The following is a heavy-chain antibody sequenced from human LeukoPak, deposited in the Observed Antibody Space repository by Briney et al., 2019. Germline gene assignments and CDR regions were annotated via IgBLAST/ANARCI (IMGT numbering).Heavy chain of an antibody. CDR1: GFTFSTYW. J-gene: IGHJ3*02. D-gene: IGHD4-17*01. V-gene: IGHV3-7*03. CDR3: ARFPGVRLRRAFDI. Sequence: AGGSLRLSCAPSGFTFSTYWMSWVRQAPGKGLEWVANIKQDGSEKYYVDSVKGRFTISRDNAKNSLYLQMNSLRAEDTAVYYCARFPGVRLRRAFDIWGQGTMVTVSS. CDR2: IKQDGSEK.